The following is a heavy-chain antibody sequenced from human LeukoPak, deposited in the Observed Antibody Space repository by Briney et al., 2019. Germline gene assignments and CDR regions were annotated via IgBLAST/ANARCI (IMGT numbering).Heavy chain of an antibody. CDR2: IKQDGSEK. D-gene: IGHD3-22*01. CDR1: GFTFSGYW. J-gene: IGHJ3*02. CDR3: ARVRDPRQYYYDNSGYRNAFDI. Sequence: GGSLRLSCAASGFTFSGYWMSWVRQAPGKGLEWVANIKQDGSEKYYVDSVKGRFTISRDNAKNSLYLQMNSLRAEDTAVYYCARVRDPRQYYYDNSGYRNAFDIWGQGTMVTVSS. V-gene: IGHV3-7*01.